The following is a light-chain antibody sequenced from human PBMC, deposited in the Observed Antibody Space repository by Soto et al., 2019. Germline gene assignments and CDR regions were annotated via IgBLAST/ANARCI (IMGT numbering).Light chain of an antibody. Sequence: EMVMTQSPGTLSLSPGESATLSCRASRSLDSGQLAWYQQKVGRAPRLLIHDAFIRATGIPDRFSGSGSGTDFTLTIARLEPEDFAVYYCQQYGGSPRTFGQRTRLEIK. CDR3: QQYGGSPRT. J-gene: IGKJ5*01. CDR1: RSLDSGQ. V-gene: IGKV3-20*01. CDR2: DAF.